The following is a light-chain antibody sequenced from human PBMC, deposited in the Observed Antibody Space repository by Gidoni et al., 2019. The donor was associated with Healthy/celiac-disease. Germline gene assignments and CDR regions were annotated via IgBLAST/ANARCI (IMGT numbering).Light chain of an antibody. Sequence: QSALTQPASVSGSPGQSITISCTGTSSDVGGYNYVSWYQQHPGKAPKLMIYDVSNRPSGVSNRFSCSKSGNTASLTISGLQAEDEADYYCSSYTSSSTLVFGGGTKLTVI. J-gene: IGLJ2*01. CDR2: DVS. CDR3: SSYTSSSTLV. CDR1: SSDVGGYNY. V-gene: IGLV2-14*03.